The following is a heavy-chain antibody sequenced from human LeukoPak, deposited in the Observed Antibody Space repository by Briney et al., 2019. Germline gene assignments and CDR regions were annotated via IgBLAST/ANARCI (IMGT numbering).Heavy chain of an antibody. CDR3: AKCQAPYDILTGSFY. CDR1: GFTFSNYG. D-gene: IGHD3-9*01. V-gene: IGHV3-30*02. J-gene: IGHJ4*02. Sequence: GGSLRLSCAASGFTFSNYGLHWVRQAPSKGLEWVAFIRYDGSNKYYVESVKGRFTISRDNSKNTLYLEMNSLRAEDTAVYYCAKCQAPYDILTGSFYWGQGTLVTVSS. CDR2: IRYDGSNK.